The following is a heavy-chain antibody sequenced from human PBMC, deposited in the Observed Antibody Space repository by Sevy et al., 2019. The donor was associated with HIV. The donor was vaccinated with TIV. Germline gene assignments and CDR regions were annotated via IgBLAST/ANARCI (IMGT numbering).Heavy chain of an antibody. CDR1: GGSISSSNYY. V-gene: IGHV4-39*01. Sequence: SETLSLTCTVSGGSISSSNYYWGWIRQPPGKGLEWIGSIYYSGSPYYNPSLKSRVTISVDTSKNQFFLNLSSVTTPDTAVYYCAGMEVGGYDLLTGRSTGWFDPWGQGTLVTVSS. CDR2: IYYSGSP. J-gene: IGHJ5*02. CDR3: AGMEVGGYDLLTGRSTGWFDP. D-gene: IGHD3-9*01.